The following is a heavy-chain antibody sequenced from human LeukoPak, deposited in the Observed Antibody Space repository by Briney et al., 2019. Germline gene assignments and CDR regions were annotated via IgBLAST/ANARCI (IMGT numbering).Heavy chain of an antibody. CDR2: IYYSGST. Sequence: PSESLCLTCTVSGGSISSYYWSGIREPPGEGLEWIGYIYYSGSTNYNPSLKSRVTTAVDTSKNQFYLKLSSVTAADTAVYYCARATGDSYWGQGTLVTVSS. CDR3: ARATGDSY. J-gene: IGHJ4*02. CDR1: GGSISSYY. D-gene: IGHD3-10*01. V-gene: IGHV4-59*01.